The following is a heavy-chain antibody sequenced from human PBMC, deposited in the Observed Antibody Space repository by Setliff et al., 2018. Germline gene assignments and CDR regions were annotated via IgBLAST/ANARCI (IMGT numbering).Heavy chain of an antibody. CDR1: GFTFRSNA. V-gene: IGHV3-23*03. Sequence: GESLTLSCAASGFTFRSNAMNWVRQAPAKGLEWVSVIYTGESTTYYADSVKGRFTVSRDNTKNTRYLQMNDLRAEDTAIYYCAKSPVRFGIDVVIPSYFDSWGPGTLVTVSS. CDR3: AKSPVRFGIDVVIPSYFDS. J-gene: IGHJ4*02. CDR2: IYTGESTT. D-gene: IGHD3-16*02.